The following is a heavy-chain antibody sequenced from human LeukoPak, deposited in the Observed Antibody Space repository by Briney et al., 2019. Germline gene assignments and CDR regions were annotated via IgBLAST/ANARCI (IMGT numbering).Heavy chain of an antibody. CDR3: AKDSGFSGSSLDY. V-gene: IGHV3-9*01. J-gene: IGHJ4*02. CDR2: ISWNSGSI. D-gene: IGHD1-26*01. Sequence: GRSLRLSCAASGFTFDDYAMHWARQAPGKGLEWVSGISWNSGSIGYADSVKGRFTISRDNAKNSLYLQMNSLRAEDTALYYCAKDSGFSGSSLDYWGQGTLVTVSS. CDR1: GFTFDDYA.